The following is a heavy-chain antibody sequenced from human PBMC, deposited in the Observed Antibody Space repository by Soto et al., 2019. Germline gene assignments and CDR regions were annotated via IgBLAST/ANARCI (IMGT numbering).Heavy chain of an antibody. J-gene: IGHJ6*02. Sequence: GGSLRLSCAASGFTFSNYGMHWVRQAPGKGLEWVAVISYDGSNKYYADSVKGPFTISRDNSKNTLYLQMNSLRAEDKAVYYCAKDMIGTPPYGMDVWGQGTTVTVSS. CDR3: AKDMIGTPPYGMDV. D-gene: IGHD1-7*01. V-gene: IGHV3-30*18. CDR1: GFTFSNYG. CDR2: ISYDGSNK.